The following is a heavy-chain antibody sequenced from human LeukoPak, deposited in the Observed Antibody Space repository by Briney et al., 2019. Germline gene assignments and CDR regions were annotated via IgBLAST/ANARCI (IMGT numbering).Heavy chain of an antibody. CDR3: ARRRTCLRSYSVVFDI. V-gene: IGHV3-13*04. CDR2: IDVDGGT. J-gene: IGHJ3*02. Sequence: GSLRLSCAASGFTFNSYDMHWVRQGTGKGLEWVSGIDVDGGTYYPDSVKGRFTISRENARTSLYLQMNSLRAGDTAVYYCARRRTCLRSYSVVFDIWAQGTTVTVFS. D-gene: IGHD3-10*02. CDR1: GFTFNSYD.